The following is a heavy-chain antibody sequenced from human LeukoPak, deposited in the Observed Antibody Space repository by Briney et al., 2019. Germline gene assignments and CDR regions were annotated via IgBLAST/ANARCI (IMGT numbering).Heavy chain of an antibody. Sequence: SETLSLTCSVSGDSISYFYWSWIRQAAGKGLEWIGRVSSSGSIDYNASLKSRVTISVDTSKNQFPLKLTSATAADTAVYYCARVRWPTTGDKEVRGVITGGLYMDVWGKGTTVTISS. CDR3: ARVRWPTTGDKEVRGVITGGLYMDV. V-gene: IGHV4-4*07. J-gene: IGHJ6*03. CDR1: GDSISYFY. CDR2: VSSSGSI. D-gene: IGHD3-10*01.